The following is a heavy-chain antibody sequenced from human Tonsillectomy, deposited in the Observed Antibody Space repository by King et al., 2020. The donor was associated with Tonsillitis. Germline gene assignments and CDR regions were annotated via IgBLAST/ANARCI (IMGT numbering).Heavy chain of an antibody. D-gene: IGHD3-10*01. J-gene: IGHJ3*02. V-gene: IGHV2-5*02. CDR1: GFSLSTSGVG. Sequence: TLKESGPTLVKPTQTLTLTCTFSGFSLSTSGVGVGWIRQPPGKALEWLALIYWDDDKRYSPSLKSRLTITKDTSKNQVVLTMINMDPVDTATYYCAHSMVRGVVTKDAFDIWGQGTMVTVSS. CDR3: AHSMVRGVVTKDAFDI. CDR2: IYWDDDK.